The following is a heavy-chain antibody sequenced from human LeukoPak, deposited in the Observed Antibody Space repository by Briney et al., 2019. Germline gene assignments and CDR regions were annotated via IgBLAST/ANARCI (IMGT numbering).Heavy chain of an antibody. J-gene: IGHJ4*02. D-gene: IGHD3-22*01. V-gene: IGHV4-34*01. CDR1: GGSFSGYY. Sequence: PSETLSLTCAVYGGSFSGYYWSWIRQPPGKGLEWIGEINHSGSTNYNPSLKSRVTISVDTSKNQFSLKLSSVTAADTAVYYCARAIYDSSGYYRSDYWGQGTLVTVSS. CDR2: INHSGST. CDR3: ARAIYDSSGYYRSDY.